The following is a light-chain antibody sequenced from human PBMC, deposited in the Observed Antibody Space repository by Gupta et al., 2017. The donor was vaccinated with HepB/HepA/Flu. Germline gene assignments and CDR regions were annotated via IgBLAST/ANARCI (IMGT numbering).Light chain of an antibody. CDR3: SSYAGDYLFV. Sequence: QSALTQPRSVSGSPGQSLTISCTGTNSDVGRYNYVSWYQQHPDKAPKLMIYDVTKRPSGVPDRFSGSKSGNTASLTISGLQAEDEADYYCSSYAGDYLFVFGRGTKVSVL. CDR1: NSDVGRYNY. J-gene: IGLJ1*01. V-gene: IGLV2-11*01. CDR2: DVT.